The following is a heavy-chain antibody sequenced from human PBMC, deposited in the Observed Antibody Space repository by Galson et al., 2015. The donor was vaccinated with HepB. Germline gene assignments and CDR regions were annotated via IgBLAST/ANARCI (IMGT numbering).Heavy chain of an antibody. V-gene: IGHV3-48*02. J-gene: IGHJ4*02. CDR2: ISSSGTTM. D-gene: IGHD2-2*01. Sequence: SLRLSCATSGFTFSSHSMNWVRQAPGKGLEWVSYISSSGTTMYYADSVKGRFTISRDNAKNSLYLQMNSLGDEDTAVYYCARGACSTNNCFPFDHWGQGNLVTVSS. CDR1: GFTFSSHS. CDR3: ARGACSTNNCFPFDH.